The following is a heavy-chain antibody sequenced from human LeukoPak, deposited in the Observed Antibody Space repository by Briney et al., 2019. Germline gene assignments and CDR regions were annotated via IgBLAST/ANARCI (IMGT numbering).Heavy chain of an antibody. Sequence: GGSLRLSCTASGFTFSNYAMSWVRQAPGKGLEWVSHITASGTAMFYADSVKGRFTISRDNAKNSLYLQMNSLRDEDTAVYYCASSGSYRFDYWGQGTLVTVSS. J-gene: IGHJ4*02. CDR1: GFTFSNYA. CDR3: ASSGSYRFDY. V-gene: IGHV3-48*02. D-gene: IGHD1-26*01. CDR2: ITASGTAM.